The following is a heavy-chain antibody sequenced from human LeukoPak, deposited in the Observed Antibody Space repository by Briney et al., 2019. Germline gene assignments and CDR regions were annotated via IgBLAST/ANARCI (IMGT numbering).Heavy chain of an antibody. CDR3: ARVGGDSGRGWDPADY. Sequence: ASVKVSCKASGYTFTGYYMHWVRQAPGQGLEWMGWITPNSGGTNYAQKFQGRVTMTRDTSISTAYMELSRLRSDDTAVYYCARVGGDSGRGWDPADYWGQGTLVTVAS. J-gene: IGHJ4*02. CDR2: ITPNSGGT. D-gene: IGHD4-17*01. CDR1: GYTFTGYY. V-gene: IGHV1-2*02.